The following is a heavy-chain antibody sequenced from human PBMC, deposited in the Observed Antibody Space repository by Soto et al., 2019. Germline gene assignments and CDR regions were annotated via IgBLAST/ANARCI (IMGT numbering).Heavy chain of an antibody. CDR1: GLTLSTYS. D-gene: IGHD3-10*01. J-gene: IGHJ6*02. V-gene: IGHV3-48*02. Sequence: VPLVESGGGLVQRGGSLRLSCAASGLTLSTYSLNWVRQAPRKGLEWVSYISGSSNTIYYADSVKGRFTISRDNAKNSLYLQMNSLRDEDTAVYFCARGFDLQYGMDVWGQGTTVTVSS. CDR3: ARGFDLQYGMDV. CDR2: ISGSSNTI.